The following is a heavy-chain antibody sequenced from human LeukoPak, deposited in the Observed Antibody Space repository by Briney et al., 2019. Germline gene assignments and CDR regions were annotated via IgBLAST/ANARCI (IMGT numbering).Heavy chain of an antibody. CDR2: IYYTGTT. D-gene: IGHD2-2*01. J-gene: IGHJ4*02. CDR3: ARFSWGCSTASCYLTN. CDR1: GGSLSGHY. V-gene: IGHV4-59*11. Sequence: SETLSLTCTVGGGSLSGHYWGWIRQPPGKGLELVGHIYYTGTTFYNPSLNSRVTITLDTSRNQFSLRLTSVIAADTAVYYCARFSWGCSTASCYLTNWGQGDLVTVSS.